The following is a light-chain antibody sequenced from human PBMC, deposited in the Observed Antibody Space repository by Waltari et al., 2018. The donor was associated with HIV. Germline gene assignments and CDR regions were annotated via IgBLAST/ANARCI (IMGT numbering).Light chain of an antibody. Sequence: QSVLTQPPSASGTPGQRVTISCSGSSSNIGSNYVYWYQQLPGTAPKLLIYRNNLRPSGFPDRFSGSKSGTSASLAISGLRSEDEADYYCAAWDDSLSARWVFGGGTKLTVL. J-gene: IGLJ3*02. CDR2: RNN. V-gene: IGLV1-47*01. CDR3: AAWDDSLSARWV. CDR1: SSNIGSNY.